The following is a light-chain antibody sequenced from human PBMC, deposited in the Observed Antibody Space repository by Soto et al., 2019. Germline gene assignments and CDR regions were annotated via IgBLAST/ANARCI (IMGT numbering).Light chain of an antibody. CDR1: SSDVGAYNY. CDR2: EVS. CDR3: TSYAGSDILV. J-gene: IGLJ3*02. V-gene: IGLV2-8*01. Sequence: QSVLTQPPSASGSPGQSVTISCTGTSSDVGAYNYVSWYQQYPGKAPKLMIYEVSKRPSGVPDRFSGSKSGKTASLTVSGLQPEDEADYYCTSYAGSDILVFGGGTQLTVL.